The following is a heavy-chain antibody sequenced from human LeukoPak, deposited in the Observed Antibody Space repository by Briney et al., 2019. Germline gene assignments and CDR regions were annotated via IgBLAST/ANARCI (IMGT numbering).Heavy chain of an antibody. J-gene: IGHJ3*02. CDR1: GYTFTGYY. CDR3: ARATSGWYPTFDT. Sequence: SVKVSCKASGYTFTGYYMHWVRQAPGHGLEWMGWINPNSGGTNYAQKFQGRVTMTRDTSISTAYMELSSLKSDDTAAFYCARATSGWYPTFDTWGQGTLVTVSS. CDR2: INPNSGGT. D-gene: IGHD6-19*01. V-gene: IGHV1-2*02.